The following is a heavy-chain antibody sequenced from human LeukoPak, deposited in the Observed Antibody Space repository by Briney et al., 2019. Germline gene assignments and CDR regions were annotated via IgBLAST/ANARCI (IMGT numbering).Heavy chain of an antibody. Sequence: SETLSLTCTGSGGSISSYYWSWIRQPPGKGLEWIGYIYYSGSTNYNPSLKSRVTISVDTSKNQFSLKLSSVTAADTAVYYCAGGSYYSKTLDYWGQGTLVTVSS. V-gene: IGHV4-59*01. CDR1: GGSISSYY. CDR3: AGGSYYSKTLDY. D-gene: IGHD3-10*01. J-gene: IGHJ4*02. CDR2: IYYSGST.